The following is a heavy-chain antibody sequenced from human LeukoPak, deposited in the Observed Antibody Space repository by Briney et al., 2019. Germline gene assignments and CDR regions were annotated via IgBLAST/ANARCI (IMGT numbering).Heavy chain of an antibody. Sequence: ASVKVFCKASGYTFTGYYMHWVRQAPGQGLEWMGWINPNSGGTNYAQKFQGRVTMTRDTSISTAYMELSRLRSDDTAVYYCASDHRIAVRGSYYWGQGTLVTVSS. CDR1: GYTFTGYY. J-gene: IGHJ4*02. CDR2: INPNSGGT. V-gene: IGHV1-2*02. D-gene: IGHD6-6*01. CDR3: ASDHRIAVRGSYY.